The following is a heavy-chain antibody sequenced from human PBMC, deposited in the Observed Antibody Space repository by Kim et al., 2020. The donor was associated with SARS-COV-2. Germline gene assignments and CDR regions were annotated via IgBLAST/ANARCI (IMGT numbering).Heavy chain of an antibody. CDR2: INPNSGGT. J-gene: IGHJ5*02. D-gene: IGHD3-9*01. Sequence: ASVKVSCKASGYTFTGYYMHWVRQAPGQGLEWMGWINPNSGGTNYAQKFQGRVTMTRDTSISTVYMELSRLRSDDTAVYYCARGPRFDWLLDVDPWGQGTLVTVSS. CDR1: GYTFTGYY. CDR3: ARGPRFDWLLDVDP. V-gene: IGHV1-2*02.